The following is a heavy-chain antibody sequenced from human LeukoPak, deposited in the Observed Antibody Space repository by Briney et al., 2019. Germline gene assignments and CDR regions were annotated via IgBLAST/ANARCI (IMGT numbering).Heavy chain of an antibody. CDR1: GFTFSDYY. Sequence: GGSLRLSCAASGFTFSDYYMSWIRQAPGKGLEWVSYISSSGSTIYYADSVKGRFTISRDNAKNSLYLQMNSLRAEDTAVYYCARAFRIVVVVAATWGQGTLVTVSS. CDR3: ARAFRIVVVVAAT. D-gene: IGHD2-15*01. J-gene: IGHJ5*02. CDR2: ISSSGSTI. V-gene: IGHV3-11*01.